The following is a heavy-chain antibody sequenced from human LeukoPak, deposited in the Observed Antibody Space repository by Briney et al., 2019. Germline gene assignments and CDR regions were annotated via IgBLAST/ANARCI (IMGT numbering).Heavy chain of an antibody. D-gene: IGHD4-17*01. CDR1: GGSISSGSYY. Sequence: PSQTLSLTCTVSGGSISSGSYYWSWIRQPAGKGLEWIGRIYTSGSTNYNPSLRSRVTMSVDTFKNHFSLKLSSVTAADTAVYYCASTNYGDYVYDWFDPWGQGTLVTVSS. CDR3: ASTNYGDYVYDWFDP. J-gene: IGHJ5*02. CDR2: IYTSGST. V-gene: IGHV4-61*02.